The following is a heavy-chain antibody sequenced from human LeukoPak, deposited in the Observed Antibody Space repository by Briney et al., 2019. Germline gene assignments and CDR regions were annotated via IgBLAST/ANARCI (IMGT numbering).Heavy chain of an antibody. Sequence: GASVKVSCKASGYTFTGYYMHWVRQAPGQGLEWMGWIYPNNGGTNYAQKFQGRVTMTRGTSISTAYMELSRLTSDDTAVYYCARGSSSWYVGPPLDYWGQGTLVTVSS. V-gene: IGHV1-2*02. J-gene: IGHJ4*02. CDR3: ARGSSSWYVGPPLDY. D-gene: IGHD6-13*01. CDR2: IYPNNGGT. CDR1: GYTFTGYY.